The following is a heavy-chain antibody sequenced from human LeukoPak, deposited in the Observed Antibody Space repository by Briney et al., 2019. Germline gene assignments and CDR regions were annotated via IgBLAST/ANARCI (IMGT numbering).Heavy chain of an antibody. J-gene: IGHJ4*02. CDR1: GFTFSDYA. Sequence: GGSLRLSCAASGFTFSDYAMGWVRQAPGKGLEWVSHITASGTAMFYADSVKGRFTISRDNAKNSLYLQMNSLRDEDTAVYYCASSGSYRFDYWGQGTLVTVSS. CDR2: ITASGTAM. CDR3: ASSGSYRFDY. V-gene: IGHV3-48*02. D-gene: IGHD1-26*01.